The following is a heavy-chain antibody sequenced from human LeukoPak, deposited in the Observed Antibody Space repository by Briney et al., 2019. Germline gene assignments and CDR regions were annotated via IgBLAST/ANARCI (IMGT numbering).Heavy chain of an antibody. J-gene: IGHJ5*02. CDR2: INPNSGGT. CDR3: ARVSYYDFWSGYYSKKYNWFDP. CDR1: GYTFTGYY. V-gene: IGHV1-2*02. Sequence: GASVKVPCKASGYTFTGYYMHWVRQAPGQGLEWMGWINPNSGGTNYAQKFQGRVTMTRDTSISTAHMELSRLRSDDTAVYYCARVSYYDFWSGYYSKKYNWFDPWGQGTLVTVSS. D-gene: IGHD3-3*01.